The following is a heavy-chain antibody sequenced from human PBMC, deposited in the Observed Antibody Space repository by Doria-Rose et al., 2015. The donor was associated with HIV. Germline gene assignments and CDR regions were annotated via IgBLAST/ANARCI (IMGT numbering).Heavy chain of an antibody. CDR2: IGVYNGNT. J-gene: IGHJ5*01. CDR1: FTSYG. Sequence: FTSYGISWVRQAPGQGLEWMGWIGVYNGNTIYAQTLQGRVTMTTDTSTSTAYVELRSLRSDDTAVYYCARDALGATPFDSWGQGTLVTVS. CDR3: ARDALGATPFDS. V-gene: IGHV1-18*04. D-gene: IGHD1-26*01.